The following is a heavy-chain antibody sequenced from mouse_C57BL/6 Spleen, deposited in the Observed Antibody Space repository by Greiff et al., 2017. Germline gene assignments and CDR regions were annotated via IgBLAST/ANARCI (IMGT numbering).Heavy chain of an antibody. CDR2: INPNYGTN. Sequence: VQLQQSGPELVQPGASVKISCKASGYSFTDYNMNWVKQSNGKSLEWIGVINPNYGTNSYNQKFKGKATLTVNQSSSTAYMQLNSLTSEDSAVYYCSRGWYGSRYFDVWGTGTTVTVSS. CDR3: SRGWYGSRYFDV. J-gene: IGHJ1*03. CDR1: GYSFTDYN. V-gene: IGHV1-39*01. D-gene: IGHD1-1*01.